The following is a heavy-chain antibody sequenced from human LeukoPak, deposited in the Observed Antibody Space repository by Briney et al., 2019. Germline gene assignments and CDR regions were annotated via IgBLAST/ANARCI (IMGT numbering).Heavy chain of an antibody. J-gene: IGHJ3*02. CDR1: GFTFSSYS. Sequence: GGSLRLSCAASGFTFSSYSMNWVRQAPGKGLEWVAVISYDRSNKYYADSVKGRFTISRDNSKNTLYLQMNRLRAEDTAVYYCAKFPYYDILTGYHPDAFDIWGQGTMVTVSS. CDR2: ISYDRSNK. CDR3: AKFPYYDILTGYHPDAFDI. D-gene: IGHD3-9*01. V-gene: IGHV3-30*18.